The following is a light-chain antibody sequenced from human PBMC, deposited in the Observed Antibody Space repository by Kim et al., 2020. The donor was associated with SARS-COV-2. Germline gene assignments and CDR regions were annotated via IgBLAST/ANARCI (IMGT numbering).Light chain of an antibody. J-gene: IGKJ2*01. CDR3: QQYGIAPPNT. V-gene: IGKV3-20*01. CDR1: QSVCSHC. Sequence: EIELTQSPGTLSLSPGERATLSCRTSQSVCSHCLAWYQQKPGQAHRLLIYSVSNRATGIPDRFSGSGSGTDFTLTISRLEPEDFAVYYCQQYGIAPPNTCGQGTKLEI. CDR2: SVS.